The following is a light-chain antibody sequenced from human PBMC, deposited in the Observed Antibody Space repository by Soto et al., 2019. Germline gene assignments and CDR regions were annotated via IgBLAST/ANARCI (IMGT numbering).Light chain of an antibody. CDR3: QHYHSQSIT. CDR2: AAS. Sequence: DILLIQSPATLSASVGDRITITCRASENIFKFLAWYQQRSGSAPKLLIYAASDLERGVPSRFIGRGSETEFTLTIDNLQPNDSATYFCQHYHSQSITFGGGTQVDVK. J-gene: IGKJ4*01. CDR1: ENIFKF. V-gene: IGKV1-5*01.